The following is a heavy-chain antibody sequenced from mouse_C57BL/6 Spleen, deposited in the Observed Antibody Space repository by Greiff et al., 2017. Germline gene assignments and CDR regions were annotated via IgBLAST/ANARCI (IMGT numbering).Heavy chain of an antibody. Sequence: VKLQESGPGLVQPSQSLSITCTVSGFSLTSCGVHWVRHSPGTGLELLGVVWSGGSTDYTAAFISRLSISKANSKSQVFFIMNSRQGEDTDIYWRAIIGGRCNYDEYFAVWGTGTTVTDSS. J-gene: IGHJ1*03. V-gene: IGHV2-2*01. D-gene: IGHD2-1*01. CDR1: GFSLTSCG. CDR3: AIIGGRCNYDEYFAV. CDR2: VWSGGST.